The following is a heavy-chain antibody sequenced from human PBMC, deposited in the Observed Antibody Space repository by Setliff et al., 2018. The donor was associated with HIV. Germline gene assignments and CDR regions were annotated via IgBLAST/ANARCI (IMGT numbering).Heavy chain of an antibody. D-gene: IGHD3-10*01. Sequence: TSETLSLTCTVSGGSFNNYHWSWIRQPAGKGLEWIGRIYDSGATNYKPSLKSRVTMSIDKSNNQFSLYLTSVTAADTAIYYCARDRHYYGSGSYGPWGQGILVTVS. CDR2: IYDSGAT. J-gene: IGHJ5*02. V-gene: IGHV4-4*07. CDR3: ARDRHYYGSGSYGP. CDR1: GGSFNNYH.